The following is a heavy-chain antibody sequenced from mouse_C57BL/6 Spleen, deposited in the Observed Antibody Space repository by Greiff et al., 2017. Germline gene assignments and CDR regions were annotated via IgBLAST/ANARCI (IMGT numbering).Heavy chain of an antibody. CDR2: IDPSDSYT. D-gene: IGHD1-1*01. CDR1: GYTFTSYW. J-gene: IGHJ2*01. Sequence: QVQLQQPGAELVMPGASVKLSCKASGYTFTSYWMHWVKQRPGQGLEWIGEIDPSDSYTNYNQKFKGKSTLTVDKSSSTAYMQLSSLTSEDSAVYYCARGEFITTVVAPFDYWGQGTTLTVSS. CDR3: ARGEFITTVVAPFDY. V-gene: IGHV1-69*01.